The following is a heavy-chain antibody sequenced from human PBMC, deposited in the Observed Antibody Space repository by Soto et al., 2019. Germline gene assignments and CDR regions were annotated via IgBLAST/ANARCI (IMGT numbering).Heavy chain of an antibody. J-gene: IGHJ4*02. D-gene: IGHD2-15*01. CDR3: AAYCSGGSCWRYFDY. V-gene: IGHV1-58*01. CDR1: GFTFTSSA. Sequence: SVKVSCKASGFTFTSSAVQCVRQARGQRLEWIGWIVVGSGNTNYAQKFQERVTITRDMSTSTAYMELSSLRSEDTAVYYCAAYCSGGSCWRYFDYWGQGTLVTVSS. CDR2: IVVGSGNT.